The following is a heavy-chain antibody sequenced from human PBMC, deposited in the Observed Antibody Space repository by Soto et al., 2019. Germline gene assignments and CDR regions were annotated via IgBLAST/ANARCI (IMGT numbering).Heavy chain of an antibody. CDR3: ANGPIWCSSTSCYTEGFDY. J-gene: IGHJ4*02. V-gene: IGHV3-23*01. CDR2: ISAGGST. D-gene: IGHD2-2*02. Sequence: EVQLLDSGGGLVQPGGSLRLSCTASGFTFSDYAMSWVRQPPGKGLEWVSVISAGGSTYYADSVKGRFTVSRTNSKNTLYLQMNSLRAEDTAVYYRANGPIWCSSTSCYTEGFDYWGQGTLVTVSS. CDR1: GFTFSDYA.